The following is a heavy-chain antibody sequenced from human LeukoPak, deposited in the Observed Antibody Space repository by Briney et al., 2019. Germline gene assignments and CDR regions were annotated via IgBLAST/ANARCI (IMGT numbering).Heavy chain of an antibody. CDR1: GFTVSSNY. D-gene: IGHD2-2*01. CDR2: IYSGGST. V-gene: IGHV3-53*01. CDR3: TRDTVEVPRGDAFDI. J-gene: IGHJ3*02. Sequence: GGSLRLSCAASGFTVSSNYMSWVRQAPGKGLEWVSVIYSGGSTYYADSVKGRFTISRDNSKNTLYLQMNSLRAEDTAVYYCTRDTVEVPRGDAFDIWGQGTMVTVSS.